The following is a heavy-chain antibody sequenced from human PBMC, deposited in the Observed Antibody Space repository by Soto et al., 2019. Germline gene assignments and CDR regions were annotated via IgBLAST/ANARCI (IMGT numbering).Heavy chain of an antibody. CDR3: ARDRIVEDYYYGMDV. V-gene: IGHV4-30-2*01. CDR2: MYHSGST. J-gene: IGHJ6*02. D-gene: IGHD2-15*01. CDR1: GGSISSGGYS. Sequence: SETLSLTCAVSGGSISSGGYSWSWIRQPPGKGLEWIGYMYHSGSTNYNPSLKSRVTISVDTSKNQFSLKLSSVTAADTAVYYCARDRIVEDYYYGMDVWGQGTTVTVSS.